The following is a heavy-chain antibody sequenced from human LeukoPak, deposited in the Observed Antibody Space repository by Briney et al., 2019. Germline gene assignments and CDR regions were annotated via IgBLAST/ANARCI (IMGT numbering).Heavy chain of an antibody. J-gene: IGHJ3*02. CDR1: GGSFSGYY. CDR2: INHSGST. Sequence: SETLSLTCAVYGGSFSGYYWSWIRQPPGKGLEWIGEINHSGSTNYNPSLKSRVTISVDTSKNQFSLKLSSVTAADTAVYYCASGTTVTTDDAFDIWGQGTMVTVSS. D-gene: IGHD4-11*01. V-gene: IGHV4-34*01. CDR3: ASGTTVTTDDAFDI.